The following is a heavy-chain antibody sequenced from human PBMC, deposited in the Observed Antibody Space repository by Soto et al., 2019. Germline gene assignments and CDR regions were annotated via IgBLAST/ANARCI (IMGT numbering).Heavy chain of an antibody. D-gene: IGHD2-15*01. CDR1: GFTFSSYA. CDR3: AKDRWVVVVAVGDAFDI. Sequence: GGSLRLSCAASGFTFSSYAMSWVRQAPGKGLEWVSAISGSGGSTYYADSVKGRFTISRDNSKNTLYLQMNSLRAEDTAVYYCAKDRWVVVVAVGDAFDIWGQGTMVTVSS. J-gene: IGHJ3*02. V-gene: IGHV3-23*01. CDR2: ISGSGGST.